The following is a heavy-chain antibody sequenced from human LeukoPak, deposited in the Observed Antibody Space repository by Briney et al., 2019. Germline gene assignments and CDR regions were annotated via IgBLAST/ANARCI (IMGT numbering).Heavy chain of an antibody. V-gene: IGHV3-48*01. Sequence: QPGGSLRLSCAASGFTFSSYNMNWVRQAPGKGLEWISYISTSGSTIYHADSVKGRFTISRDNAKNSLYLQMNSLRAEDTAVYYCARSRGKYFQRWGPGTLVTVSS. D-gene: IGHD3-16*01. J-gene: IGHJ1*01. CDR1: GFTFSSYN. CDR3: ARSRGKYFQR. CDR2: ISTSGSTI.